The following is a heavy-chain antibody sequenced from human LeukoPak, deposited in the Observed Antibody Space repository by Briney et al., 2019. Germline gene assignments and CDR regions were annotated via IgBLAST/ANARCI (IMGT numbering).Heavy chain of an antibody. J-gene: IGHJ3*02. CDR2: IYTSGST. Sequence: SQTLSLTCTVSGGSISSGSYYWSWIRQPAGKGLEWIGRIYTSGSTNYNPSLKSRVTISVDTSKNQFSLKLSSVTAADTAVYYCARSTWIQLWSGAFDIWGQGTMVTVSS. D-gene: IGHD5-18*01. CDR1: GGSISSGSYY. CDR3: ARSTWIQLWSGAFDI. V-gene: IGHV4-61*02.